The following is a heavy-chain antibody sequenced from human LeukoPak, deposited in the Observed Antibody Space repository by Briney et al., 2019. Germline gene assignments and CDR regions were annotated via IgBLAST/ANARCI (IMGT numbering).Heavy chain of an antibody. CDR1: GFTFSSYA. D-gene: IGHD6-19*01. CDR2: ISGSGGST. V-gene: IGHV3-23*01. Sequence: GGSLRLSCAASGFTFSSYAMSWVCQAPGKGLEWVSAISGSGGSTYYADSVKGRFTISRDNSKNTLYLQMNSLRAEDTAVYYCAKDLGSGIAVAATFDYWGQGTLVTVSS. CDR3: AKDLGSGIAVAATFDY. J-gene: IGHJ4*02.